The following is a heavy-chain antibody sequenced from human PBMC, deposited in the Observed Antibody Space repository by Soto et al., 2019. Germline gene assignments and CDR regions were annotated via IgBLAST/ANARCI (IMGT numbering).Heavy chain of an antibody. D-gene: IGHD2-8*01. CDR3: ARAALTILYPTPLAQNFMDF. V-gene: IGHV1-3*01. CDR1: GYTFTSYA. J-gene: IGHJ6*03. CDR2: INAGNGNT. Sequence: GASVKVSCKASGYTFTSYAMHWVRQAPGQRLEWMGWINAGNGNTKYSQKFQGRVTITRDTSASTAYMELSSLRSEDTAVYYCARAALTILYPTPLAQNFMDFWGKGTTVIVSS.